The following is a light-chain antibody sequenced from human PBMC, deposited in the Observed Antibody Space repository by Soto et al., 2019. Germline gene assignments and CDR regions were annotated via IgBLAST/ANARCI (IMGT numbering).Light chain of an antibody. CDR2: LGS. V-gene: IGKV2-28*01. J-gene: IGKJ1*01. CDR1: QSLLHSNGNIY. Sequence: VLTQSPLSLPVTPGEPASSSCRSSQSLLHSNGNIYLAWYLQKPGQSQELLIYLGSIRASGVPDRFSGSGSGTDFTLKITSVEAEDVGVYYCMQAIHPPPTFGLGTKVPIK. CDR3: MQAIHPPPT.